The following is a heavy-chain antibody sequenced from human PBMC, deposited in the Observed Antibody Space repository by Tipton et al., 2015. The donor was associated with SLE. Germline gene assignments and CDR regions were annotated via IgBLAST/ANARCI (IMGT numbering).Heavy chain of an antibody. CDR2: ISSSSSYI. CDR1: GFTFSSYS. J-gene: IGHJ4*02. D-gene: IGHD3-22*01. CDR3: AKWSSGYPFDY. V-gene: IGHV3-21*03. Sequence: SLRLSCAASGFTFSSYSMNWVRQAPGKGLEWVSSISSSSSYIYYADSVKGRFTSSRDNAKNSLYLQMNSLRAEDTAVYYCAKWSSGYPFDYWGQGTLVTVSS.